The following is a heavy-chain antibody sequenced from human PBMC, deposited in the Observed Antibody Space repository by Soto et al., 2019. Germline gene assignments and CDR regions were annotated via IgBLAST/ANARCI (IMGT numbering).Heavy chain of an antibody. CDR3: ATSWFKPRDFEY. CDR1: GFTFTTYW. V-gene: IGHV3-7*01. J-gene: IGHJ4*02. CDR2: IKQDGSEE. Sequence: EEQLVESGGGLVQPGGSLRLSCAASGFTFTTYWLNWVRQTPGKGVAWVASIKQDGSEEYYVDSVKGRFTISRDNDNNSLYLQMTAVRAEETCVFSSATSWFKPRDFEYWGQGTLVTVSS. D-gene: IGHD3-10*01.